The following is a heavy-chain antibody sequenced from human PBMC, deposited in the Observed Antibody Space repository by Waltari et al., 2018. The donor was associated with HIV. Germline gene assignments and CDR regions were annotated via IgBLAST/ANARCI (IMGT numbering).Heavy chain of an antibody. Sequence: QVQLVESGGGVVQPGRSLRPSCAASGFTFSSYGMHWVRQAPGKGLEWVAVISYDGSNKYYADSVKGRFTISRDNSKNTLYLQMNSLRAEDTAVYYCAKGGSYYGDAFDIWGQGTMVTVSS. CDR1: GFTFSSYG. J-gene: IGHJ3*02. D-gene: IGHD1-26*01. V-gene: IGHV3-30*18. CDR3: AKGGSYYGDAFDI. CDR2: ISYDGSNK.